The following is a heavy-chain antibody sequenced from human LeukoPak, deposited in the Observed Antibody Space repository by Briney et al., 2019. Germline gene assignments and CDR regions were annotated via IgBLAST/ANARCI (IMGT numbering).Heavy chain of an antibody. CDR1: GGSISSYY. Sequence: PSDTLSLTCTVSGGSISSYYWSWIRQPPGKGLEWIGYIYYSGSTNYNPSLKSRVTISVDTSKNQFSLKLSSVTAADTAVYYCARGSLAYCGGDCYSGAFDIWGQGTMVTVSS. CDR2: IYYSGST. V-gene: IGHV4-59*07. CDR3: ARGSLAYCGGDCYSGAFDI. D-gene: IGHD2-21*02. J-gene: IGHJ3*02.